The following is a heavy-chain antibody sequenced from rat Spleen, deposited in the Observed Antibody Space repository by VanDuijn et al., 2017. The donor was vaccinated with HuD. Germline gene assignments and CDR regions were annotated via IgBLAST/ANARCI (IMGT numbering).Heavy chain of an antibody. CDR1: GFNLCNYG. V-gene: IGHV5-29*01. CDR3: ARRDGYTPYWFAY. J-gene: IGHJ3*01. Sequence: EVQLVESGGGLVQPGRSLKLSCAAEGFNLCNYGMAWVRLAPTKGLEWVATISYDGRITYYRDSVKGRFTISRDNAKSTLYLQMDSLRSEDTATYYCARRDGYTPYWFAYWGQGTLVTVSS. D-gene: IGHD1-6*01. CDR2: ISYDGRIT.